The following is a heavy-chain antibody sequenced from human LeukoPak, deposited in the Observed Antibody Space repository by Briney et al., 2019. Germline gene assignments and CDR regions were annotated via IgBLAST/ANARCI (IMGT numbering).Heavy chain of an antibody. D-gene: IGHD6-13*01. CDR3: ARTIAAASNWFDP. CDR2: IYYSGST. Sequence: TSETLSLTCTVSGGSISSYYWSWIRQPPGKGLEWIGYIYYSGSTNYNPSLKSRVTISVDTSKNQFSLKLSSVTAADTAVYYCARTIAAASNWFDPWGQGTLVTVSS. J-gene: IGHJ5*02. CDR1: GGSISSYY. V-gene: IGHV4-59*12.